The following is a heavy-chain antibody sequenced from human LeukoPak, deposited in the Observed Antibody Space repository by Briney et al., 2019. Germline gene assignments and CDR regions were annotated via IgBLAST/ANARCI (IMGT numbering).Heavy chain of an antibody. J-gene: IGHJ4*02. Sequence: SVKVSCKASGGTFSSYAISWVRQAPGQGLEWMGGIIPIFGTANYAQKFQGRVTITADESTSTAYMELSSLRSEDTAVYYCARGANYDGRNGLGYWGQGTLVTVSS. V-gene: IGHV1-69*13. CDR1: GGTFSSYA. CDR2: IIPIFGTA. CDR3: ARGANYDGRNGLGY. D-gene: IGHD3-22*01.